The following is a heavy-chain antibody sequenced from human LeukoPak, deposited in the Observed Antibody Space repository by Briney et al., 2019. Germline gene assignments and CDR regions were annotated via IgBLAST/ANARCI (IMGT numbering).Heavy chain of an antibody. CDR3: AKKRWGAEYQLLYYYFDY. CDR1: GFTFSSYA. D-gene: IGHD2-2*02. CDR2: ISGSGGST. V-gene: IGHV3-23*01. Sequence: PGGSLRPSCAASGFTFSSYAMSWVRQAPGKGLEWVSAISGSGGSTYYADSVKGRFTISRDNSKNTLYLQMNSLRAEDTAVYYCAKKRWGAEYQLLYYYFDYWGQGTLVTVSS. J-gene: IGHJ4*02.